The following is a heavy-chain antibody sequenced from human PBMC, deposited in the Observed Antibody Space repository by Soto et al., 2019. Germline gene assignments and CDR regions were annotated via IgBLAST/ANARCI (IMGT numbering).Heavy chain of an antibody. D-gene: IGHD2-2*03. CDR3: ARDAGYCNSISCYPYNMDV. V-gene: IGHV4-30-4*01. J-gene: IGHJ6*02. CDR1: GESISSGDHY. Sequence: SETLSLTCTVSGESISSGDHYWSWVRQSPGEGLEWIGFIYYSGNTYYNPSLKSRVSMSVDTSNNQFSLKLNSVTAADTAVYFCARDAGYCNSISCYPYNMDVWGQGTTVTVSS. CDR2: IYYSGNT.